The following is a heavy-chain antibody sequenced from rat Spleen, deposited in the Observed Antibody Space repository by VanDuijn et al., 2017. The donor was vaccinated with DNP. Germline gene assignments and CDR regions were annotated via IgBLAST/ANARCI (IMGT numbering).Heavy chain of an antibody. J-gene: IGHJ1*01. CDR2: IANSGGGA. CDR3: ARHGRVTTVATYWYFDF. V-gene: IGHV5-31*01. Sequence: EVQLVESGGGLVQPGRSLKVSCAASGFTFNKYWMTWIRQVPGKGLEWVASIANSGGGAYYSDSVQGRFTISRDNAKYTLYLQMDSLRSEDTATYFCARHGRVTTVATYWYFDFWGPGTMVTVSS. D-gene: IGHD1-3*01. CDR1: GFTFNKYW.